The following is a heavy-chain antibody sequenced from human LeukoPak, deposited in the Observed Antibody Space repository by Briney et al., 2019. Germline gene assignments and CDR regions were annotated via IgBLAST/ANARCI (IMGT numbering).Heavy chain of an antibody. CDR3: ARVAKTMVRGVIYYGMDV. CDR1: GGTFSSYA. Sequence: SVKVSCKASGGTFSSYAISWVRQAPGQGLEWMGGIIPIFGTANYAQKFQGRVTITADESTSTAYMELSSLRSEDTAVYYCARVAKTMVRGVIYYGMDVWGQGTTVTVSS. J-gene: IGHJ6*02. D-gene: IGHD3-10*01. CDR2: IIPIFGTA. V-gene: IGHV1-69*13.